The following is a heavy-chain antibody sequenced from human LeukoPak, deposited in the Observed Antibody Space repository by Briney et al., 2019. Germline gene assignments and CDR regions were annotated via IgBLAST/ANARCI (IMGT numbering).Heavy chain of an antibody. CDR3: ARAVGTIAECWFDY. CDR2: ISYDGSNK. CDR1: GFSFSNYG. Sequence: GGSLRLSCAASGFSFSNYGMHWVRQAPGKGLEWVAVISYDGSNKYYADSVKGRFTISRDNSKNTLYLQMNSLRAEDTAVYYCARAVGTIAECWFDYWGQGTLVTVSS. V-gene: IGHV3-30*03. J-gene: IGHJ4*02. D-gene: IGHD6-13*01.